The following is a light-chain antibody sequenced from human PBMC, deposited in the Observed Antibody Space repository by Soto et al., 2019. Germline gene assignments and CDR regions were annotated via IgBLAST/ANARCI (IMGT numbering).Light chain of an antibody. CDR3: ASWDNSLNVVL. CDR2: DSN. J-gene: IGLJ2*01. Sequence: QSVLTQPPSVSAAPGQKVTISCSGSCSNIGSTFVIWYQQLPGAAPQVLIYDSNKRPSGIPDRFSGSRSGTSGSLDITGLQTGDEADYYCASWDNSLNVVLFGGGTKLTVL. V-gene: IGLV1-51*01. CDR1: CSNIGSTF.